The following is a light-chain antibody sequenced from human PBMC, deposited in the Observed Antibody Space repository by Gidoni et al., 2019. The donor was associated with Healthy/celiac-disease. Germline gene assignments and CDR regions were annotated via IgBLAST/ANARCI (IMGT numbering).Light chain of an antibody. V-gene: IGLV6-57*02. Sequence: NFMLTQPHSVSESPGKTVTISCTGSSGSIASNYVQWYQQRPGSAPPTVIYEDNQRPSGVPDRFSGSIDNSSNSASLTISGLKTEDEADYYCQSYDSSNHEVFGTGTKVTVL. CDR2: EDN. J-gene: IGLJ1*01. CDR1: SGSIASNY. CDR3: QSYDSSNHEV.